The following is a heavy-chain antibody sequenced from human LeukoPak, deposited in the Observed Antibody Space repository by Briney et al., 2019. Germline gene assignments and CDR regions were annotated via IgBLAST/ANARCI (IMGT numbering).Heavy chain of an antibody. J-gene: IGHJ4*02. CDR1: GGSISSYY. CDR3: ARGNWSLRN. Sequence: SETLSLTCTVSGGSISSYYWSWIRQPPGKGLEWIGYIYYSGSTNYNPSLKSRVTISVDTSKNQFSLKLSSVTAADTAVYYCARGNWSLRNWGQGTLVTVSS. V-gene: IGHV4-59*08. CDR2: IYYSGST.